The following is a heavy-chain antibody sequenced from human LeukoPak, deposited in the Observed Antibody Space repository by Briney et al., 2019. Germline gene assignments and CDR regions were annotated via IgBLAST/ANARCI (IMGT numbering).Heavy chain of an antibody. Sequence: GESLKISCKGSGYKFSTYWIAWVRQMPGKGLEWMGIIYPGDSDTRYSPSFQGQVTISADKSISTAYLQWSSLKASDTAMYYCARYCSGGSCYPGTGFDPWGQGTLVTVSS. V-gene: IGHV5-51*01. D-gene: IGHD2-15*01. CDR2: IYPGDSDT. CDR1: GYKFSTYW. J-gene: IGHJ5*02. CDR3: ARYCSGGSCYPGTGFDP.